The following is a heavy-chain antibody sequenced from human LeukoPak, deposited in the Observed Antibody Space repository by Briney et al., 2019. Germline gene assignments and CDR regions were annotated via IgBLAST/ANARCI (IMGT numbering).Heavy chain of an antibody. D-gene: IGHD3-10*01. CDR1: GYTFTSYT. Sequence: ASVEVSCTASGYTFTSYTMNWVRQAPGQGLEWMGWINTNTGNPTYAQGFTGRFVFSLDTSVSTAYLQISSLKAEDTAVYYCARGPPRYYGSGSSPYWGQGTLVTVSS. CDR3: ARGPPRYYGSGSSPY. J-gene: IGHJ4*02. V-gene: IGHV7-4-1*02. CDR2: INTNTGNP.